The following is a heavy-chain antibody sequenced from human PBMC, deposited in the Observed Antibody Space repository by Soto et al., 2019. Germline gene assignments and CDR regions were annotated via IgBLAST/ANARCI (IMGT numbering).Heavy chain of an antibody. Sequence: GGSLRLSCAASGFTFITYWMTWVLQSPGKVLEWVANIKQDGSETYYVDSVKGRFTISRDNAKNSLYLQMSSLRAEDTAVYYCARDTNDYVWGSYRPSSDYWGQGALVTVSS. CDR2: IKQDGSET. V-gene: IGHV3-7*03. D-gene: IGHD3-16*01. CDR3: ARDTNDYVWGSYRPSSDY. CDR1: GFTFITYW. J-gene: IGHJ4*02.